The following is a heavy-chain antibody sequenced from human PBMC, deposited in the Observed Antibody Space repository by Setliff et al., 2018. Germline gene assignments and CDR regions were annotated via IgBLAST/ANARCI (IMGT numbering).Heavy chain of an antibody. Sequence: GGSLRLSCVASGFTISNYWMAWVRQAPGKGLEWVATIKHDGTYTYYVDSVKGRFAVSRDNTNNSMYLQMNSLGTDDTAVYYCARAGRNNYDSSGYYYDLYYYNYMDVWGKGTTVTVSS. CDR3: ARAGRNNYDSSGYYYDLYYYNYMDV. V-gene: IGHV3-7*03. J-gene: IGHJ6*03. CDR1: GFTISNYW. CDR2: IKHDGTYT. D-gene: IGHD3-22*01.